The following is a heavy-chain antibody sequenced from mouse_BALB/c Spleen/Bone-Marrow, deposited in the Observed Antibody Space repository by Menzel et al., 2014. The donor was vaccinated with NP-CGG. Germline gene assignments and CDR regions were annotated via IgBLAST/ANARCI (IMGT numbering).Heavy chain of an antibody. CDR3: ARKYGKGGDY. CDR2: IDPSDSET. CDR1: GYTFTGYW. V-gene: IGHV1-61*01. Sequence: QVQLKESGAELVRPGASVKLSCKASGYTFTGYWMNWVKQRPGQGLEWIGMIDPSDSETHYNQMFKDKATLSVDKSSSTAYMQLSSLTSDDSAVYYCARKYGKGGDYWGQGTTLIVSS. D-gene: IGHD2-10*02. J-gene: IGHJ2*01.